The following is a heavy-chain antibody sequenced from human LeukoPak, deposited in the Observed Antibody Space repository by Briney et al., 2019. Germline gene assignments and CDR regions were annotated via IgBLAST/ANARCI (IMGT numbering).Heavy chain of an antibody. CDR2: INPNSGGT. Sequence: ASVKVSCKASGYTFTDYYIHWIRQAPGQGLEWIGWINPNSGGTNYPQKFRGRVTVTRDTSISTAYMELRSLRSDDTAVYYCARGLEAGNTAPHFDYWGQGTLVTVSS. J-gene: IGHJ4*02. CDR1: GYTFTDYY. D-gene: IGHD1-7*01. CDR3: ARGLEAGNTAPHFDY. V-gene: IGHV1-2*02.